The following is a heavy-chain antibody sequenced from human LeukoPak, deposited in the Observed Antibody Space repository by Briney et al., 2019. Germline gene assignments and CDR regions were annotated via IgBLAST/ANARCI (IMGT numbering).Heavy chain of an antibody. Sequence: GASVKVSCKASGYTFTGYYMHWVRQAPGQGLEWMGGFDPEDGETIYAQKFQGRVTMTEDTSTDTAYMELSSLRSEDTAVYYCTTSDSYGEPFDYWGQGTLVTVSS. CDR3: TTSDSYGEPFDY. J-gene: IGHJ4*02. CDR2: FDPEDGET. CDR1: GYTFTGYY. D-gene: IGHD5-18*01. V-gene: IGHV1-24*01.